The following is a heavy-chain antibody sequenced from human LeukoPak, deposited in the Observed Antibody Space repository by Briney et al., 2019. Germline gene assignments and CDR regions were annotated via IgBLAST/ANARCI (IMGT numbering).Heavy chain of an antibody. J-gene: IGHJ4*02. CDR1: GFTFSTSW. CDR3: ARGRYSGTTYYFDY. D-gene: IGHD5-12*01. V-gene: IGHV3-7*03. CDR2: IKKDGSET. Sequence: GGSLRLSCAASGFTFSTSWMSWVRHVPGEGLEWVANIKKDGSETYYVDPVKGRFTISRDNAKNSLYLQMNSLRAEDTAMYYCARGRYSGTTYYFDYWGQGTLVTVSS.